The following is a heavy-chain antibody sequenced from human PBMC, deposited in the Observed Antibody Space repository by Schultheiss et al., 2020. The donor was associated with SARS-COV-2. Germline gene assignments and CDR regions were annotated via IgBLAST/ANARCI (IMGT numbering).Heavy chain of an antibody. D-gene: IGHD1-26*01. J-gene: IGHJ4*02. CDR2: IYYSGST. CDR1: GGSISSGDYY. CDR3: ARGSGSLEGPFDY. V-gene: IGHV4-30-4*01. Sequence: SETLSLTCTVSGGSISSGDYYWSWIRQPPGKGLEWIGYIYYSGSTNYNPSLKSRVTISVDTSKNQFSLKLSSVTAADTAVYYCARGSGSLEGPFDYWGQGTLVTVSS.